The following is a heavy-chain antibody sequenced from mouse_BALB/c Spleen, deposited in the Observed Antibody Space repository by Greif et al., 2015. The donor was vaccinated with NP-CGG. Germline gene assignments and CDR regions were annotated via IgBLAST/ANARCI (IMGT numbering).Heavy chain of an antibody. Sequence: QVQLKQSGPGLVAPSQSLSITCTVSGFSLTGYGVNWVRQPPGKGLEWLGMIWGDGSTDYNSALKSRLSISKDNSKSQVFLKMNSLQTDDTARYYCAREGYGNSYAMDYWGQGTSVTVSS. J-gene: IGHJ4*01. CDR2: IWGDGST. CDR1: GFSLTGYG. V-gene: IGHV2-6-7*01. D-gene: IGHD2-10*02. CDR3: AREGYGNSYAMDY.